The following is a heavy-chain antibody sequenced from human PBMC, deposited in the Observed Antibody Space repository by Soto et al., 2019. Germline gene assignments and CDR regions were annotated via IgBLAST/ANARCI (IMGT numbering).Heavy chain of an antibody. Sequence: GESLKISCKGSGYSFTSYWISWVRQMPGKGLEWMGRIDPSDSYTNYSPSFQGHVTISADTSISTAYLQWSSLKASDTAMYYCALRGRGYSYGYPGYFDYWGQGTLVTVSS. J-gene: IGHJ4*02. CDR2: IDPSDSYT. CDR1: GYSFTSYW. D-gene: IGHD5-18*01. V-gene: IGHV5-10-1*01. CDR3: ALRGRGYSYGYPGYFDY.